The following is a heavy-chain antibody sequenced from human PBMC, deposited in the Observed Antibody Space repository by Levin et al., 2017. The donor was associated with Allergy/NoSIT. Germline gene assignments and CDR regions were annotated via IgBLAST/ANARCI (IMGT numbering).Heavy chain of an antibody. CDR2: ISTDNGHG. D-gene: IGHD5-12*01. CDR1: GYTFNMYG. J-gene: IGHJ4*02. CDR3: ARGQGGYESFDH. Sequence: ASVKVSCKASGYTFNMYGINWVRQAPGQGLEWMGWISTDNGHGDYAQKVQGRVTMTTDRSTTTAYMELTSLTSDDTAMYFCARGQGGYESFDHWGQGTLVTVSS. V-gene: IGHV1-18*01.